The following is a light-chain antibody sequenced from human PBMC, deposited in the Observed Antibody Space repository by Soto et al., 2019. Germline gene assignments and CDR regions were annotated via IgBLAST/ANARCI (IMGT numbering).Light chain of an antibody. Sequence: DLVMTQSPLSLPVTPGEPASISCRSSQSLLHSSGYNYLDWYLQKPGQSPQLLIYLGSNRSSGVPDRFSGSGSGTDLTLKISRVEAEDVGVYYCMQALQSPRTFGQGTKVEIK. J-gene: IGKJ1*01. CDR3: MQALQSPRT. CDR1: QSLLHSSGYNY. CDR2: LGS. V-gene: IGKV2-28*01.